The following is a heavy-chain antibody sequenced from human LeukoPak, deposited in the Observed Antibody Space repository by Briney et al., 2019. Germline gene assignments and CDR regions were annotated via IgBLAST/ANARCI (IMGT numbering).Heavy chain of an antibody. CDR1: GGTFSSYA. J-gene: IGHJ6*03. CDR2: IIPIFGTA. V-gene: IGHV1-69*05. Sequence: SVKVSCKASGGTFSSYAISWVRQAPGQGLEWMGGIIPIFGTANYAQKFQGRVTITTDESTSTAYMELSSLRSEDTAVYYCAGGPPRYYYYYYMDVWGKGTTVTVSS. CDR3: AGGPPRYYYYYYMDV.